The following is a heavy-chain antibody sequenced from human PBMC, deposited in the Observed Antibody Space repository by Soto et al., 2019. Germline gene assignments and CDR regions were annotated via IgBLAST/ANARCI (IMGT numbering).Heavy chain of an antibody. D-gene: IGHD3-22*01. J-gene: IGHJ4*02. Sequence: ASVKVSCKASGYSFTSYGISWVRQAPGQGPEWMGWISGHNGNTNHPQSLQGRVTMTTDTSRNTAYMELRSLRSDDTAVYYCARHRFNYYDDTVYYYFDYWGQGTLVTVSS. CDR3: ARHRFNYYDDTVYYYFDY. CDR1: GYSFTSYG. V-gene: IGHV1-18*04. CDR2: ISGHNGNT.